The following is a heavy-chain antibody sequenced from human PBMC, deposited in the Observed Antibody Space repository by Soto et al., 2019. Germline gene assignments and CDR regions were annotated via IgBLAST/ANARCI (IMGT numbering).Heavy chain of an antibody. Sequence: QVQLVQSGAEVKKPGSSVKVSCKASGGTFSSYAISWVRQAPGQGLEWMGGIIPIFGTANYAQKFQGRVTITADDSRSTAYMERSSLRSEDTAVYYCARGRITMIVVAKYYYGMDVWGQGTTVTVSS. D-gene: IGHD3-22*01. CDR1: GGTFSSYA. CDR2: IIPIFGTA. V-gene: IGHV1-69*01. J-gene: IGHJ6*02. CDR3: ARGRITMIVVAKYYYGMDV.